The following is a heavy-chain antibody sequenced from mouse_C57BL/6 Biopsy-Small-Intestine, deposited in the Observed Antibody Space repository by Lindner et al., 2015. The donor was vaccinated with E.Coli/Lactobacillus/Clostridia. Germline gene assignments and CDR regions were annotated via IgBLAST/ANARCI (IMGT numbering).Heavy chain of an antibody. V-gene: IGHV7-3*01. J-gene: IGHJ3*01. CDR1: GFTFTDYY. D-gene: IGHD1-1*01. Sequence: VQLQESGGGLVQPGGSLSLSCAASGFTFTDYYMSWVRQPPGKALEWLGFIRNKPNGYTTEYSASVKGRFTISRDNSQSILYLQMNALRAEDSATYYCARYTPSYYGSLAYWGQGTLVTVSA. CDR3: ARYTPSYYGSLAY. CDR2: IRNKPNGYTT.